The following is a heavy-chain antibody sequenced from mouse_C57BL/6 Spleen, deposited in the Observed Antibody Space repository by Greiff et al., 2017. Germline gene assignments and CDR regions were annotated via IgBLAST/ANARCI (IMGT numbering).Heavy chain of an antibody. CDR2: ISYDGSN. Sequence: DVKLQESGPGLVKPSQSLSLTCSVTGYSITSGYYWNWIRQFPGNKLEWMGYISYDGSNNYNPSLKNRISITRDTSKNQFFLKLNSVTTEDTATYYCARGTTVVAPDYWGQGTTLTVSS. CDR3: ARGTTVVAPDY. J-gene: IGHJ2*01. CDR1: GYSITSGYY. V-gene: IGHV3-6*01. D-gene: IGHD1-1*01.